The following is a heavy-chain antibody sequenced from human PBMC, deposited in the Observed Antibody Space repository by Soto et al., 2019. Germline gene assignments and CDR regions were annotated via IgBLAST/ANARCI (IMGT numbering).Heavy chain of an antibody. D-gene: IGHD1-7*01. V-gene: IGHV3-23*01. CDR2: ISAGGGST. J-gene: IGHJ3*02. CDR1: GFTFSSYA. Sequence: EVQLLESGGGLVQPGGSLRLSCAASGFTFSSYAMSWVRQSPGKGLEWVSGISAGGGSTYYADSVKARFNISRDSSKNTLYLQMNSLRVEDTAVYYCAKATWNYGDAFDIWGQGTMVTVSS. CDR3: AKATWNYGDAFDI.